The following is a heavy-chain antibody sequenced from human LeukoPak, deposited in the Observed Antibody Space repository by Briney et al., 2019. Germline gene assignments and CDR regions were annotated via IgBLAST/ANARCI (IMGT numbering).Heavy chain of an antibody. V-gene: IGHV5-51*01. CDR3: ASNLYSYGSDAFDI. J-gene: IGHJ3*02. D-gene: IGHD5-18*01. Sequence: GESLKISCKGSGYSFTSYWIAWVRPMPGKGLEWMGIIYPGDSDTRYSPSFQGQVTISADKSISTAYLQWSSLKASDTAMYYCASNLYSYGSDAFDIWGQGTMVTVSS. CDR1: GYSFTSYW. CDR2: IYPGDSDT.